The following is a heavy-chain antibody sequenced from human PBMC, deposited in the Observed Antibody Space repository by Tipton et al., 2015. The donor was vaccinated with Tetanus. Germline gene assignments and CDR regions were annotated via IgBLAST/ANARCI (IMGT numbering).Heavy chain of an antibody. CDR1: GGSMSSSSNY. CDR3: RMGYDSSGYYYVPWHY. J-gene: IGHJ4*02. V-gene: IGHV4-39*01. D-gene: IGHD3-22*01. CDR2: MYYSGSA. Sequence: TLSLTCTVSGGSMSSSSNYWGWIRQPPGKGLEWIGSMYYSGSAHHNPSLKSRVTISVDTSKNQFSLNLSSVTAADTAVHYCRMGYDSSGYYYVPWHYWGQGTLVTVSS.